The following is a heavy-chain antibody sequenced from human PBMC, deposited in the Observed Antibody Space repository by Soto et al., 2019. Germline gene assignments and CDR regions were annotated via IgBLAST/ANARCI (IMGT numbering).Heavy chain of an antibody. D-gene: IGHD2-15*01. CDR1: GFIFSNYA. CDR3: ASSYCSGGACWLFDY. J-gene: IGHJ4*02. CDR2: IWYDGSQK. V-gene: IGHV3-33*03. Sequence: QVKLVESGGGVAQPGRSLKLSCVASGFIFSNYAMHWVRQAPGKGLEWVAVIWYDGSQKYYADSVQGRFTISRDNSNNSVFLQMNTLRAEDTAMYFCASSYCSGGACWLFDYWGQGTLDTVSS.